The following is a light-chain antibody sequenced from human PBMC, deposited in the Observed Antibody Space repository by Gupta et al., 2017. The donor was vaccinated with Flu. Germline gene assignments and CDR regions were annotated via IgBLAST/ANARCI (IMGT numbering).Light chain of an antibody. CDR3: QHYGSSPTYA. J-gene: IGKJ2*01. CDR1: QSVASIY. CDR2: GAS. V-gene: IGKV3-20*01. Sequence: EIVLTQSPGTLSLSPGERATLSCRASQSVASIYLAWYQQKPGQAPRLLIYGASNRATGIPDRFSGSGSGTDFTLTISRLEPEDFAVYYCQHYGSSPTYAFGQGTKLEIK.